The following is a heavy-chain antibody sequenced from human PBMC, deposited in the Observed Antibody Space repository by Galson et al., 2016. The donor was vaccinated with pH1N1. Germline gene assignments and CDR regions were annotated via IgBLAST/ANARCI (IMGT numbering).Heavy chain of an antibody. Sequence: SLRLSCAASGFTFSNHGMHWVRQAPGMGLEWVAVISAAGGTTYYADSVKGRFSISRDNSKNTLHLQMNSLRAEDTAVFYCAREGAGSSKYAFDIWGQGTMVTVSS. CDR3: AREGAGSSKYAFDI. V-gene: IGHV3-30*03. CDR1: GFTFSNHG. CDR2: ISAAGGTT. D-gene: IGHD2-15*01. J-gene: IGHJ3*02.